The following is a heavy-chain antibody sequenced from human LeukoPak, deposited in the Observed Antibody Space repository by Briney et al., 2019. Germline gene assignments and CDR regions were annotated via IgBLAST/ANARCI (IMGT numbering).Heavy chain of an antibody. CDR2: IYYSGST. CDR1: GGSISTYY. D-gene: IGHD1-26*01. CDR3: ARGGSYYGYFDY. J-gene: IGHJ4*01. Sequence: PSETLSPTCTVSGGSISTYYWSRIRQPPGKGLEWIAYIYYSGSTNYNPSLKSRVTISVDTSKNLFSLKLSSVTAADTAVYYCARGGSYYGYFDYWGHGALVTVSS. V-gene: IGHV4-59*01.